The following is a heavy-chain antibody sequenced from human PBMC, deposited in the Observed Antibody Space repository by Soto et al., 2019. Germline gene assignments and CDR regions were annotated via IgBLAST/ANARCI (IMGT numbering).Heavy chain of an antibody. CDR3: AQRPTSSYSSSWGDY. CDR1: GGSFSGYY. D-gene: IGHD6-13*01. J-gene: IGHJ4*02. CDR2: INHSGST. Sequence: SETLSLTCAVYGGSFSGYYWSWIRQPPGKGLEWIGEINHSGSTNYNPSLKSRVTISVDTSKNQFSLKLSSVTAADTAVYYCAQRPTSSYSSSWGDYWGQGTLVTVSS. V-gene: IGHV4-34*01.